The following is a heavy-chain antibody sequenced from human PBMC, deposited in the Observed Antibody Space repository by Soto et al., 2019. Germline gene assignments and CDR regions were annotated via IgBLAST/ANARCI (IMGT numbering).Heavy chain of an antibody. CDR2: IYYSGST. Sequence: SETLSLTCTVSGGSISSSSYYWGWIRQPPGKGLEWIVSIYYSGSTYYNPSLKSRVTISVDTSKNQFSLTLSSVTAADTAVYYCARGPSGDKVQYWGQGALVTVSS. CDR3: ARGPSGDKVQY. J-gene: IGHJ4*02. CDR1: GGSISSSSYY. V-gene: IGHV4-39*01. D-gene: IGHD7-27*01.